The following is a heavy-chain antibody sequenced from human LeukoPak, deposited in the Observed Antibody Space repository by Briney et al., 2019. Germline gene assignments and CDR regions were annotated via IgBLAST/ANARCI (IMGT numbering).Heavy chain of an antibody. J-gene: IGHJ3*02. CDR1: GFTFSRYT. Sequence: GGSLRLSCAGSGFTFSRYTFNWVRQAPGKGLEWVSSISSSSSYIYYADSVKGRFTISRDNAKNSLYLQMNSLRAEDTAVYYCARDWRELLIPDAFDIWGQGTMVTVSS. D-gene: IGHD1-26*01. V-gene: IGHV3-21*01. CDR2: ISSSSSYI. CDR3: ARDWRELLIPDAFDI.